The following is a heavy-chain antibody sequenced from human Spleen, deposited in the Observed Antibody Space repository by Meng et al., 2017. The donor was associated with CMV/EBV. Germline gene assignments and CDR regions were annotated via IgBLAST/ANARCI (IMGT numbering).Heavy chain of an antibody. V-gene: IGHV4-34*01. D-gene: IGHD5-18*01. CDR2: INHSGST. CDR1: GGSFSGYY. CDR3: ARDRYSYGPRPPYYYGMDV. J-gene: IGHJ6*02. Sequence: GTLRLSCAVYGGSFSGYYWSWIRQPPGKGLEWIGEINHSGSTNYNPSLKSQVTISVDTSKNQFSLKLSSVTASDTAVYYCARDRYSYGPRPPYYYGMDVWGQGTTVTVSS.